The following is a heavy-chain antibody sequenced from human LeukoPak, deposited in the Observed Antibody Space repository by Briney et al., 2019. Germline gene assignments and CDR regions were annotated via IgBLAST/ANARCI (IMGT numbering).Heavy chain of an antibody. J-gene: IGHJ4*02. CDR2: INPNSGGT. CDR1: GYTFTGYY. CDR3: AQSDIVLIGGNY. Sequence: ASVKVSCKASGYTFTGYYMHWVRQAPGQGLEWMGWINPNSGGTNYAQKFQGRVTMTRDTSISTAYMELSRLRSDDTAVYYCAQSDIVLIGGNYWGQGTLVTVSS. V-gene: IGHV1-2*02. D-gene: IGHD2-8*01.